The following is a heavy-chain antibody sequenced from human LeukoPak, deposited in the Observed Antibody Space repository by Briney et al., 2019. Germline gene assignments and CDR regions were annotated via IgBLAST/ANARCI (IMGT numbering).Heavy chain of an antibody. V-gene: IGHV4-39*07. CDR3: ARGGVAVAGVPYYYYGMDV. CDR2: IYYSGST. D-gene: IGHD6-19*01. CDR1: GGSISSSSYY. Sequence: SETLSLTCTVSGGSISSSSYYWGWIRQPPGKGLEWIGNIYYSGSTYYNPSLKSRVTISVDTSKNQFSLKLSSVTAADTAVYYCARGGVAVAGVPYYYYGMDVWGQGTTVTVSS. J-gene: IGHJ6*02.